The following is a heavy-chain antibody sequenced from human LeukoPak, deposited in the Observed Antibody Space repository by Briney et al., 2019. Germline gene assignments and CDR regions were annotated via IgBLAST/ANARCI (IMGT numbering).Heavy chain of an antibody. D-gene: IGHD6-6*01. J-gene: IGHJ6*03. CDR1: GGTFSSYA. CDR2: IIPIFGTA. Sequence: SVKVSCKASGGTFSSYAISWVRQAPGQGLEWTGGIIPIFGTANYAQKFQGRVTITADKSTSTAYMELSSLRSEDTAVYYCAREGLRSIAARRGTRDYMDVWGKGTTVIVSS. V-gene: IGHV1-69*06. CDR3: AREGLRSIAARRGTRDYMDV.